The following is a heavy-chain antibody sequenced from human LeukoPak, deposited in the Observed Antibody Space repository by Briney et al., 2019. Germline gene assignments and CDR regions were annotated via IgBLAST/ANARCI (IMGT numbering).Heavy chain of an antibody. CDR1: GGSISSYY. CDR3: ARRPMYYYDSSGYWGGYFDY. Sequence: SETLPLTCTVSGGSISSYYWSWIRQPPGKGLEWIGYISYSGSTSYNPSLKSRVTISVDTSKNQFSLKLSSVTAADTAVYYCARRPMYYYDSSGYWGGYFDYWGQGTLVTVSS. D-gene: IGHD3-22*01. J-gene: IGHJ4*02. CDR2: ISYSGST. V-gene: IGHV4-59*08.